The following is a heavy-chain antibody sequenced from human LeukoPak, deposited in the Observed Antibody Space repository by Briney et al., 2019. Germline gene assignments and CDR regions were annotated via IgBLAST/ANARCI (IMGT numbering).Heavy chain of an antibody. CDR3: GKDPNGDFIGAFDM. Sequence: PGGSLRPSCAGSGFTFNKFGMIWVRQAPGRGLEWVSGISASSSNTYYADSVKGRSTISRDNAKNTLYLEMNSLRAEDTAVYYCGKDPNGDFIGAFDMWGRGTMVTVSP. V-gene: IGHV3-23*01. D-gene: IGHD2-21*02. J-gene: IGHJ3*02. CDR2: ISASSSNT. CDR1: GFTFNKFG.